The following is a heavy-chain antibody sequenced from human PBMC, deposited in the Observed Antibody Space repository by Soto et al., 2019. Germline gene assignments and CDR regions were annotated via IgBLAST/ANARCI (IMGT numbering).Heavy chain of an antibody. CDR1: GFTFSSYA. V-gene: IGHV3-30-3*01. CDR3: ARDQGDGYFDY. D-gene: IGHD2-21*01. Sequence: QVQLVESGGGVVQPGRSLRLSCAASGFTFSSYAMHWVRQAPGKGLEWVAVISYDGSNKYYADSVKGRFTISRDNSKNTLYLQMNSLRAEDTAVYYCARDQGDGYFDYWGQGPLVTFSS. CDR2: ISYDGSNK. J-gene: IGHJ4*02.